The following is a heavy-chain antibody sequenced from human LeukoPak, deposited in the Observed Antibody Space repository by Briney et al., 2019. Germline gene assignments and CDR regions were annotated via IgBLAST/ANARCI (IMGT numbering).Heavy chain of an antibody. CDR2: ISAYNGNT. V-gene: IGHV1-18*01. J-gene: IGHJ4*02. Sequence: ASVKVSCKASGYTFNNYDINWVRQAPGQGLEWMGWISAYNGNTNYAQKLQGRVTMATDTSTSTAYMELRSLRSDDTAVYYCARDTGEHLDYWGQGTLVTVSS. D-gene: IGHD1/OR15-1a*01. CDR1: GYTFNNYD. CDR3: ARDTGEHLDY.